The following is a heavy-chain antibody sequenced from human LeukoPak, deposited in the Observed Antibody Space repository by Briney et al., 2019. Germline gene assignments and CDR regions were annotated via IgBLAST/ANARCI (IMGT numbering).Heavy chain of an antibody. CDR2: IYHSGST. Sequence: SGTLSLTCAVSGGSISSSNWWSWVRQPPGKGLEGIGEIYHSGSTNYNPSLKSRVTISVDKSKNQFSLKLSSVTAADTAVYHCARVFYYGSGTFDLWGRGTLVTVSS. CDR1: GGSISSSNW. V-gene: IGHV4-4*02. D-gene: IGHD3-10*01. CDR3: ARVFYYGSGTFDL. J-gene: IGHJ2*01.